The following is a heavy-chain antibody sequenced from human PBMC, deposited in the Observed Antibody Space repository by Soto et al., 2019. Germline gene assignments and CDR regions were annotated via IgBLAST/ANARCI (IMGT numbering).Heavy chain of an antibody. V-gene: IGHV3-33*01. D-gene: IGHD4-17*01. CDR3: ARAYDYGGSEYFQH. CDR2: IWYDGSNK. CDR1: GFTFSSYG. Sequence: QVQLVESGGGVVQPGRSLRLSCAASGFTFSSYGMHWVRQAPGKGLEWVAVIWYDGSNKYYADSVKGRFTISRDNSKNTRYLQMNSLRAEDTAVYYCARAYDYGGSEYFQHWGQGTLVTVSS. J-gene: IGHJ1*01.